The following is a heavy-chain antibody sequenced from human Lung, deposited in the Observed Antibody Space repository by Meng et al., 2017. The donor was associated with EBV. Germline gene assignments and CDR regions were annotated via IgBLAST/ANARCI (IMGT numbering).Heavy chain of an antibody. V-gene: IGHV6-1*02. CDR3: ARGATSVFDL. CDR2: TYYRSKWYN. J-gene: IGHJ2*01. CDR1: GDSVSSSSAA. Sequence: QRSGPGLFSPPQTPPPTCVFSGDSVSSSSAAWTWIRQSPSRGLEWLGRTYYRSKWYNDYAVFVKSRITINPDTSKNQFSLQLNSVTPEDTAVYYCARGATSVFDLWGRGTLVTVSS.